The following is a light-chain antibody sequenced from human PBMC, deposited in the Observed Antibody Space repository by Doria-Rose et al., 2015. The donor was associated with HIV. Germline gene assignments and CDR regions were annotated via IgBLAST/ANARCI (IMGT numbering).Light chain of an antibody. CDR3: HQYGTSWT. CDR2: DGS. CDR1: PSFSSTY. V-gene: IGKV3-20*01. J-gene: IGKJ1*01. Sequence: EIALTQSPGNLSLSPGERATLSCSASPSFSSTYLAWYQQKPGQAPSLLIYDGSTRATGIPDRFSASGSGTDFTRTINRLEPEDFALYYCHQYGTSWTFGQGTKVEI.